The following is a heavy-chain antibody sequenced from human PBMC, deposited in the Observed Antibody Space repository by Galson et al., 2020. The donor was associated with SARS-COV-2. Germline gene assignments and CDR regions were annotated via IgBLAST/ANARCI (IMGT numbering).Heavy chain of an antibody. Sequence: GESLKISCKGSGYTFTNYWIAWFRKRPGKALEWRGIIYPSDSETMYGPAFQDQVTISADKSLNTAYLQWNSLRASDSAMYFCARHEGGYSGYNYAASWGQGTQVTVSS. CDR1: GYTFTNYW. V-gene: IGHV5-51*01. CDR3: ARHEGGYSGYNYAAS. CDR2: IYPSDSET. D-gene: IGHD5-12*01. J-gene: IGHJ5*02.